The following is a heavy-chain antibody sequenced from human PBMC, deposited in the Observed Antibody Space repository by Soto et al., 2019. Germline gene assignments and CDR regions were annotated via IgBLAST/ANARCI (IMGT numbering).Heavy chain of an antibody. CDR2: INPKFGDT. Sequence: QVQLVQSGAEVKEPGDSVRVSCEASGYTFTAYHIHWVRQAPGQGLEWMGWINPKFGDTGYAQDFQGRVCMTSDMSIRTVYMELGRLTSDDAAIYYYGRGSGNGQGGWGQGTTVTVFS. V-gene: IGHV1-2*02. D-gene: IGHD6-25*01. J-gene: IGHJ6*02. CDR1: GYTFTAYH. CDR3: GRGSGNGQGG.